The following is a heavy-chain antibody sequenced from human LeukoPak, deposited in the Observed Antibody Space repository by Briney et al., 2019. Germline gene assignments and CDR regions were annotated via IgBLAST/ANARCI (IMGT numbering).Heavy chain of an antibody. Sequence: SVKVSCKASGGTFSSYAISWVRQAPGQGLEWMGGIIPIFGTANYAQKFQGRVTITADESTSTAYMELSSLRSEDTAVYYCARDRPPRSGPVVVTATDAFDIWGQGTMVTVSS. J-gene: IGHJ3*02. D-gene: IGHD2-21*02. V-gene: IGHV1-69*13. CDR3: ARDRPPRSGPVVVTATDAFDI. CDR1: GGTFSSYA. CDR2: IIPIFGTA.